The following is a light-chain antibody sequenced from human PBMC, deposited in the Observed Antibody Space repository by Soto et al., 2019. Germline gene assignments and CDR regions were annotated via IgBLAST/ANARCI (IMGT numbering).Light chain of an antibody. Sequence: DIQMTQSPSSVSASVGDRVTITCRASQDISTWLAWYQQKPGKAPKLLIYAASSLFSGVPSSFSGSGSGTDFTLTISSLQPEDFATYYCQQADSLPLVTFGQGTRLDLK. CDR1: QDISTW. CDR3: QQADSLPLVT. V-gene: IGKV1-12*01. CDR2: AAS. J-gene: IGKJ5*01.